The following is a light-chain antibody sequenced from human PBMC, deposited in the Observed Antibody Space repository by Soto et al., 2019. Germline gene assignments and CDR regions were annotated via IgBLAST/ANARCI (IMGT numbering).Light chain of an antibody. V-gene: IGLV1-44*01. CDR1: SSNIGTNT. CDR3: AAWDDGLNGVL. J-gene: IGLJ2*01. Sequence: QSVLTQPPSASATPGQRVTISCSGSSSNIGTNTVNWYQELPGTAPKLLIYNNNDRPPGVPDRFSGSKSGTSASLAISGLQSEDEADYYCAAWDDGLNGVLFGGGTKLTVL. CDR2: NNN.